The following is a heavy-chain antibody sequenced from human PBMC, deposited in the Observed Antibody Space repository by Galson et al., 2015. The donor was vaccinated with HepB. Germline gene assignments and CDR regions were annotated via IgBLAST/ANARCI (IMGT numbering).Heavy chain of an antibody. CDR2: INPNSGGT. CDR3: ARSLYEAVAGSGMDV. D-gene: IGHD6-19*01. Sequence: SVKVSCKASGYTFTGYYMHWVRQAPGQGLEWMGWINPNSGGTNYAQKFQGWVTMTRDTSISTAYMELSRLRSDDTAVYYCARSLYEAVAGSGMDVWGQGTTVTVSS. J-gene: IGHJ6*02. CDR1: GYTFTGYY. V-gene: IGHV1-2*04.